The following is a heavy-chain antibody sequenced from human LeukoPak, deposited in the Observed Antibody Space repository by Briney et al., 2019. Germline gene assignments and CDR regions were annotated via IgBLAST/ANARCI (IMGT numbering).Heavy chain of an antibody. CDR2: FDPEDGET. CDR1: GYTLTELS. V-gene: IGHV1-24*01. CDR3: ATGSMVRGVNRRAYYYYMDV. D-gene: IGHD3-10*01. J-gene: IGHJ6*03. Sequence: GASVKVSCKVSGYTLTELSMHWVRQAPGKGLEWMGGFDPEDGETIYAQKFQGRVTMTEDTSTDTAYMELSSLRSEDTAVYYCATGSMVRGVNRRAYYYYMDVWGKGTTVTVSS.